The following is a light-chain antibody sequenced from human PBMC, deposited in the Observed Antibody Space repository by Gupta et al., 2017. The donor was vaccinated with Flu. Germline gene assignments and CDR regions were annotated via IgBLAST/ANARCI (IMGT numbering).Light chain of an antibody. CDR3: SSHAGSVTWV. CDR2: DVT. J-gene: IGLJ1*01. V-gene: IGLV2-11*01. Sequence: QSAPTQPRSVSGSPGQSGTISCTGSSNDVGGSNRVSWYQQRPGKAPKLILYDVTERPSGVPDRFSATKSGNTASLTISGLQADEEADYYCSSHAGSVTWVFGTGTTVTVL. CDR1: SNDVGGSNR.